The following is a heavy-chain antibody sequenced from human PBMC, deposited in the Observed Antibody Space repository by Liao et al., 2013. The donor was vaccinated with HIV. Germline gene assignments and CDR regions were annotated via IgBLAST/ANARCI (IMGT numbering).Heavy chain of an antibody. CDR3: AASQWLVPDY. D-gene: IGHD6-19*01. CDR1: GGSLSGYY. J-gene: IGHJ4*02. V-gene: IGHV4-59*10. Sequence: QVQLQQWGAGLLKPSETLSLTCAVYGGSLSGYYWSWIRQPAGKGLEWIGRIYTSGSTNYNPSLKSRVTMSVDTSKNQFSLKLSSVTAADTAVYYCAASQWLVPDYWGQGTLVTVSS. CDR2: IYTSGST.